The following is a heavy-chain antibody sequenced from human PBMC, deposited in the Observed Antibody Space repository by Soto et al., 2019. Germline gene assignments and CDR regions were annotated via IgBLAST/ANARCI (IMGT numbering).Heavy chain of an antibody. Sequence: QITLKESGPTLVKPTQTLTLTCTFSGFSLSTSGVSVGWFRQPPGKAVEWLALIYWDDDKRYTPSLKSRLTITKDTSKNQVVLTMTNMDPVDTATYYFAHSARQTGDFDYWGQGNLVPVSS. J-gene: IGHJ4*02. CDR2: IYWDDDK. D-gene: IGHD1-26*01. CDR3: AHSARQTGDFDY. CDR1: GFSLSTSGVS. V-gene: IGHV2-5*02.